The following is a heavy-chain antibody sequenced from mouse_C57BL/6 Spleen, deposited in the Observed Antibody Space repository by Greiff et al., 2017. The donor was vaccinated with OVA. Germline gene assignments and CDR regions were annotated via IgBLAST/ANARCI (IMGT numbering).Heavy chain of an antibody. D-gene: IGHD1-1*01. CDR1: GFTFSDYY. CDR3: ARELLLRGYFDY. CDR2: INYDGSST. V-gene: IGHV5-16*01. J-gene: IGHJ2*01. Sequence: EVKVVESEGGLVQPGSSMKLSCTASGFTFSDYYMAWVRQVPEKGLEWVANINYDGSSTYYLDSLKSRFIISRDNAKNILYLQMSSLKSEDTATYYCARELLLRGYFDYWGQGTTLTVSS.